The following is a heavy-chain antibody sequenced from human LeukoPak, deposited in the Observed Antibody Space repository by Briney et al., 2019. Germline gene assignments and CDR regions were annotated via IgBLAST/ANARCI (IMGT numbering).Heavy chain of an antibody. J-gene: IGHJ4*02. CDR1: GFIFTDYF. CDR2: ISGSGSTI. V-gene: IGHV3-11*01. Sequence: KSGGSLRLSCAASGFIFTDYFMSWIRQAPGKGLEWVAYISGSGSTIYYADSVKGRFTISRNNAKNSLYLQMNSLRVEDTAVYYCARDIHESAPDYDQWGQGTRVTISS. D-gene: IGHD3-16*01. CDR3: ARDIHESAPDYDQ.